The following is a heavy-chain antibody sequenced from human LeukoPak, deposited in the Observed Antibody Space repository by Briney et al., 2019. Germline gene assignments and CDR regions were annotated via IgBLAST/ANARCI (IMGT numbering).Heavy chain of an antibody. J-gene: IGHJ4*02. CDR3: ARGFEYSSSSEYYFDY. D-gene: IGHD6-6*01. Sequence: ASVKVSCKASGYTFTGYYMHWVRQAPGQGLEWMGWINPNSGGTNYAQKFQGRVTITADKSTSTAYMELSSLRSEDTAVYYCARGFEYSSSSEYYFDYWGQGTLVTVSS. V-gene: IGHV1-2*02. CDR2: INPNSGGT. CDR1: GYTFTGYY.